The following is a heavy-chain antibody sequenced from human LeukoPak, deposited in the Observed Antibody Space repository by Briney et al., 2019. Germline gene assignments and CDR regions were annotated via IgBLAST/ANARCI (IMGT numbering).Heavy chain of an antibody. D-gene: IGHD1-26*01. Sequence: PGGSLRLSCAASGFTFSGYSVNWVRQAPGKGLEWLSYISSGSRTIYYADSVKGRLTVSRDNAKNSLYLQMNSLRAEDTAVYYCARESISGHRDFDYWGQGALVTVSS. J-gene: IGHJ4*02. CDR2: ISSGSRTI. CDR3: ARESISGHRDFDY. V-gene: IGHV3-48*01. CDR1: GFTFSGYS.